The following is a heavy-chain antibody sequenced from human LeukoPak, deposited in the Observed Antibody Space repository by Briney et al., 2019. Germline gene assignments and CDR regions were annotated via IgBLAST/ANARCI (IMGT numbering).Heavy chain of an antibody. CDR2: FDPEDGET. CDR1: GYTLTELS. Sequence: GSVKDSCKVSGYTLTELSMHWVRQAPGKGLEWMGGFDPEDGETIYAQKFQGRVTMTEDTSTDTAYMELSSLRSEDTAVYYCATVPLFDWLLDSFDYWGQGTLVTVSS. CDR3: ATVPLFDWLLDSFDY. J-gene: IGHJ4*02. D-gene: IGHD3-9*01. V-gene: IGHV1-24*01.